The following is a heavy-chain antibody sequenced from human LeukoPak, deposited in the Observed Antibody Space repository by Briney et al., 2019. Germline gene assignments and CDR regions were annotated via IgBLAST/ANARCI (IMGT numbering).Heavy chain of an antibody. CDR1: GDSISNFY. Sequence: SETLSLTCSVSGDSISNFYWSWIRQPPGKGLEWIGYIDYSGSTSYNPSLKSRVTISIDTSKNQFSLKLSSVTAADTAVYYCARYPRSGGGTMVRGVIRDYWGQGTLVTVSS. CDR2: IDYSGST. J-gene: IGHJ4*02. CDR3: ARYPRSGGGTMVRGVIRDY. V-gene: IGHV4-59*12. D-gene: IGHD3-10*01.